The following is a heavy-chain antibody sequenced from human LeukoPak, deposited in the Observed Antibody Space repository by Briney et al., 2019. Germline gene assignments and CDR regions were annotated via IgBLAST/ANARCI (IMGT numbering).Heavy chain of an antibody. CDR2: IYYSGST. V-gene: IGHV4-59*06. J-gene: IGHJ4*02. CDR1: GGSISSYY. CDR3: ARSLPALSYAVDY. Sequence: SETLSLTCTVSGGSISSYYWSWIRQPPGKGLEWIGYIYYSGSTYYHPSPKSRVTISVDTSKNQFSLKLSSVTAADTAVYYCARSLPALSYAVDYWGQGTLVTVSS. D-gene: IGHD1-26*01.